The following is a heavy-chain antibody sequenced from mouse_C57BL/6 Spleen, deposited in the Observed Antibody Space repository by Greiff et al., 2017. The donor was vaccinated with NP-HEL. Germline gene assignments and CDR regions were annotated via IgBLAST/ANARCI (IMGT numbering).Heavy chain of an antibody. D-gene: IGHD2-2*01. CDR2: ISYDGSN. CDR1: GYSITSGYY. Sequence: EVKLEESGPGLVTPSQSLSLTCSVTGYSITSGYYWNWIRQFPGNKLEWMGYISYDGSNNYNPSLKNRISITRDTSKNQFFLKLNSVTTEDTATYYCAAGAYGYDVRFAYWGQGTLVTVSA. CDR3: AAGAYGYDVRFAY. V-gene: IGHV3-6*01. J-gene: IGHJ3*01.